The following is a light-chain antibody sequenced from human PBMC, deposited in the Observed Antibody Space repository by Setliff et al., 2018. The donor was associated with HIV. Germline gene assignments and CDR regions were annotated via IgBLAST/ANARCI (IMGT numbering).Light chain of an antibody. J-gene: IGLJ3*02. CDR2: EVT. V-gene: IGLV2-14*01. CDR3: SSYVGSSSGV. Sequence: QSVLTQPASVSGSPGQSITISCTGTSSDIGGYNYVSWYQHHPGKAPKLIIFEVTNRPSGASARFSGSKSGNTASLTISGLQSEDEADYYCSSYVGSSSGVFGGGTKVPS. CDR1: SSDIGGYNY.